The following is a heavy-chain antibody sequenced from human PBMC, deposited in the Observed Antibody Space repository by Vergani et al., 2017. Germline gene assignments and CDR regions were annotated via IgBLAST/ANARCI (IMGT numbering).Heavy chain of an antibody. J-gene: IGHJ6*03. Sequence: QVQLVESGGGVVQPGTSLRLSCEASGFKFSQFGMHWVRQGPGKGLEWVAFISYDGIKTQYADSEKGRVTISRDNSKNTVGLEMSSLRVDDTATYYCARDVWYCSGISCFLRAGEFYYMDVWGQGTTVTVSS. CDR2: ISYDGIKT. D-gene: IGHD6-19*01. CDR3: ARDVWYCSGISCFLRAGEFYYMDV. V-gene: IGHV3-33*05. CDR1: GFKFSQFG.